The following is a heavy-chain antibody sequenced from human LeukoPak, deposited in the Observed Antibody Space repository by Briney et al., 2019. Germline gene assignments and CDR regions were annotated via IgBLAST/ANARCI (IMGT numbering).Heavy chain of an antibody. CDR1: GFTFSSYA. V-gene: IGHV3-23*03. D-gene: IGHD2-15*01. CDR3: AKVGRIGELSWYYFDY. J-gene: IGHJ4*02. Sequence: GGSLRLSCAASGFTFSSYAMSWVRQAPGKGLEWVSVIYNADNTHYADSVKGRFTISRDNSKNTLYLQMNSLRAEDTAVYYCAKVGRIGELSWYYFDYWGQGTLVTVSS. CDR2: IYNADNT.